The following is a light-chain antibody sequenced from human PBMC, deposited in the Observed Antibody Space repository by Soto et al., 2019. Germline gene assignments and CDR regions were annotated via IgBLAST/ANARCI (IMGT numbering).Light chain of an antibody. CDR3: CSYAGGFYV. Sequence: QSALTQPRSVSGSPGQSVTISCTGTSSDVGGYDYVSWYQQHPGKAPKLMIFDVSKRPSGVPDRFSGSKSGSTASLTISGLQADDKADYYCCSYAGGFYVVGTGTKLTVL. CDR1: SSDVGGYDY. V-gene: IGLV2-11*01. J-gene: IGLJ1*01. CDR2: DVS.